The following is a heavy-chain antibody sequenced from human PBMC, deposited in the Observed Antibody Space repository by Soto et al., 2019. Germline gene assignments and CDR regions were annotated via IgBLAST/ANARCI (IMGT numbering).Heavy chain of an antibody. D-gene: IGHD1-26*01. V-gene: IGHV2-5*02. CDR3: ANAYGGRSHY. CDR1: GFSLTTDRVG. J-gene: IGHJ4*02. Sequence: QITLKESGTTLVKPTQTLTLTCTFSGFSLTTDRVGVGWIRQPPGEALEWLAVIYWDDSKTYRPSLESRLTITKDTSKNQVALTMTNMDSLDTATYYCANAYGGRSHYWGQGTLVTVSP. CDR2: IYWDDSK.